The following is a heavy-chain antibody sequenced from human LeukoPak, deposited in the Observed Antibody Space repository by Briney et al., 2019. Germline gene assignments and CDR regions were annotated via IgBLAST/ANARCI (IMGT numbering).Heavy chain of an antibody. V-gene: IGHV3-66*01. CDR3: ARAGSGYCSGGSCYSGAFDI. CDR1: GFTVSSNY. D-gene: IGHD2-15*01. J-gene: IGHJ3*02. Sequence: PGGSLRLSCAASGFTVSSNYMSWVRQAPGKGLEWVSVIYSGGSTYYADSVKGRFTISRDNSKNTLYLQMNSLRAEDTAVYYCARAGSGYCSGGSCYSGAFDIWGQGTMVTVSS. CDR2: IYSGGST.